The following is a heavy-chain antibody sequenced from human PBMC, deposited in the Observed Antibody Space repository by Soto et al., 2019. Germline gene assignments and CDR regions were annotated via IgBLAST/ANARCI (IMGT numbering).Heavy chain of an antibody. CDR2: IDWNDDK. D-gene: IGHD4-4*01. CDR1: GVSLSTSGLC. Sequence: SGPTLVNPTQTLTLTCTFSGVSLSTSGLCVSWIRQPPGKALEWLALIDWNDDKYYSTSLKTRLTISKDNSKTQVVLTMTNPDPADTATYYCARYSGYYYYYGIDVWGQGTKVTVSS. CDR3: ARYSGYYYYYGIDV. J-gene: IGHJ6*02. V-gene: IGHV2-70*01.